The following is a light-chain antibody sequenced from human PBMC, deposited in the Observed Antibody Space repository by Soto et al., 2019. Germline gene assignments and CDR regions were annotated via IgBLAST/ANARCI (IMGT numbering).Light chain of an antibody. CDR2: WAS. Sequence: DIVMTQSPDSLAVSLGERATINCKSSQSVLYSSNNKNYLAWYQQKPGQPPKLLIYWASTRESGVPDRFSGSGSGTDFTLTISSLQAEDVAVYYCQQYYSTPRGTLGQGTKVEIK. CDR3: QQYYSTPRGT. J-gene: IGKJ1*01. CDR1: QSVLYSSNNKNY. V-gene: IGKV4-1*01.